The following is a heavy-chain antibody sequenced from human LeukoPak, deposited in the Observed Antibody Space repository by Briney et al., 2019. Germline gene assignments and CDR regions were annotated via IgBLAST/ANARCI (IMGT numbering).Heavy chain of an antibody. J-gene: IGHJ4*02. Sequence: ASVKVSCKASGYTFTSYDINWVRQATGQGLEWMGWMNPNSGNTGYAQKFQGRVTITTDESTSTAYMELSSLRSEDTAVYYCAKSGGYSYGFGADYFDYWGQGTLVTVSS. CDR1: GYTFTSYD. CDR2: MNPNSGNT. D-gene: IGHD5-18*01. V-gene: IGHV1-8*01. CDR3: AKSGGYSYGFGADYFDY.